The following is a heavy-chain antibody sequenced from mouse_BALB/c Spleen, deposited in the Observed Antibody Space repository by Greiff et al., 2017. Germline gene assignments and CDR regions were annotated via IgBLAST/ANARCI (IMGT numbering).Heavy chain of an antibody. Sequence: EVQLQQSGAELVRPGALVKLSCKASGFTFNDYYMHWVKQRPEQGLEWIGWIDPENGSTIYDPKFQGKASITADTSSNTAYLQLSSLTSEDTAVYYCAYEGFAYWGQGTLVTVSA. CDR2: IDPENGST. CDR1: GFTFNDYY. J-gene: IGHJ3*01. CDR3: AYEGFAY. V-gene: IGHV14-1*02. D-gene: IGHD2-3*01.